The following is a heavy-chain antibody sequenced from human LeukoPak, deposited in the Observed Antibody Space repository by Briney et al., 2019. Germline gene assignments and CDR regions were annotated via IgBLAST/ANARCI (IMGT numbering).Heavy chain of an antibody. CDR2: IYYTGST. J-gene: IGHJ4*02. V-gene: IGHV4-59*01. Sequence: SETLSLTCTVSGGSISSYYWNWIRQPPGKGLEWIGYIYYTGSTNYNPSLKSRVTMSVDTSKNQFSLNLKSVTPEDTAVYYCARNLIPEQLVLNFWGQGTLVTVSS. D-gene: IGHD6-13*01. CDR3: ARNLIPEQLVLNF. CDR1: GGSISSYY.